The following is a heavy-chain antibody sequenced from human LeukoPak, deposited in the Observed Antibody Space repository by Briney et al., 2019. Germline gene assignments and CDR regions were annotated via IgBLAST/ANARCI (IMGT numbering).Heavy chain of an antibody. CDR1: GGSISSGSYY. J-gene: IGHJ4*02. CDR3: ARDNWGSGWYGN. Sequence: SETLSLTCTVSGGSISSGSYYWSWIRQPAGKGLEWIGRIYTSGSTNYNPSLKSRVTISVDTSKNQFSLKLSSVTAADTAVYYCARDNWGSGWYGNWGQGTLVTVSS. V-gene: IGHV4-61*02. D-gene: IGHD6-19*01. CDR2: IYTSGST.